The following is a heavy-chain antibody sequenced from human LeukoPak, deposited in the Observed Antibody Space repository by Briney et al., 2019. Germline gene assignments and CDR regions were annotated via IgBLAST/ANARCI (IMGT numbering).Heavy chain of an antibody. Sequence: GGSLRLSCAASGFTFSNYGMHWVRQVPGKGLEWVANINQDGTVEYYMDSVKGRFTISRDNARNSLYLQMNSLRAEDTAVYYCASGGSGDWALGGQGTLVTVSP. CDR2: INQDGTVE. J-gene: IGHJ4*02. V-gene: IGHV3-7*01. CDR3: ASGGSGDWAL. CDR1: GFTFSNYG. D-gene: IGHD2-21*02.